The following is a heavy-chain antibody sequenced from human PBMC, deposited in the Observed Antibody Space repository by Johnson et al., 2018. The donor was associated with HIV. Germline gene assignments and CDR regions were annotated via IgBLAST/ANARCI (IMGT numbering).Heavy chain of an antibody. J-gene: IGHJ3*02. V-gene: IGHV3-30*03. CDR1: GFTFSNYG. Sequence: QVQLVESGGGVVQPGRSLRLSCAASGFTFSNYGMHWVRQAPGKGLEWVAVISYDGSNKYYADSVKGRFTISRDNSKNTLYLQMNSLRAEDTAVYYCAREGKDAFDIWGQGTMVTVSS. D-gene: IGHD3-10*01. CDR2: ISYDGSNK. CDR3: AREGKDAFDI.